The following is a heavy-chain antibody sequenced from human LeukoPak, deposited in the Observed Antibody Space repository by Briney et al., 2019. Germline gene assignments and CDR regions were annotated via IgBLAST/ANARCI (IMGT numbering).Heavy chain of an antibody. D-gene: IGHD3-16*01. V-gene: IGHV3-23*01. CDR1: GLSFSSYA. CDR2: ISGDGTRT. J-gene: IGHJ4*02. Sequence: GGSLRLSCAASGLSFSSYAVTWARQAPVKGLEWVSAISGDGTRTYYADSVKGRFTISRDNSKNTLYLEMSSLRVEDTAIYYCAKWPEGAMDYFDYWGQGTLVTVSS. CDR3: AKWPEGAMDYFDY.